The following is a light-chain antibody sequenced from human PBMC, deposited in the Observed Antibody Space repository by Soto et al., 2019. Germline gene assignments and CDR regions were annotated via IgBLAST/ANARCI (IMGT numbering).Light chain of an antibody. J-gene: IGKJ5*01. CDR3: QQYNNWPIT. CDR2: GAS. Sequence: IGMSQSPATLSVSTGERATLSCRASQSVSSNLAWYQQKPGQAPRLLIYGASTRATGIPARFSGSGSGTEFTLTISSPQSEDFAVYYCQQYNNWPITFGQGTRLEI. V-gene: IGKV3-15*01. CDR1: QSVSSN.